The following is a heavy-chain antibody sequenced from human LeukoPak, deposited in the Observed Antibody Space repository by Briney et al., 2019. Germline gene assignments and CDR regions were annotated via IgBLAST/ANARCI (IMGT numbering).Heavy chain of an antibody. CDR1: GGSFSGYY. Sequence: SETLSLTCAVSGGSFSGYYWSWIRQPPGKGLEWIGEINHSGSTNYNPSLKSRVTISVDTSKNQFSLKLSSVTAADTAVYYCARPGALRYLDYWGQGTLVTVSS. D-gene: IGHD5-12*01. CDR2: INHSGST. V-gene: IGHV4-34*01. J-gene: IGHJ4*02. CDR3: ARPGALRYLDY.